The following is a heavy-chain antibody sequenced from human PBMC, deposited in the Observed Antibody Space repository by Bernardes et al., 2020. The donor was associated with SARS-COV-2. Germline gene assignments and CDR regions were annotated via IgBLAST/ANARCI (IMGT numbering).Heavy chain of an antibody. CDR3: AKGRSGSYDY. CDR2: MSASGGST. D-gene: IGHD1-26*01. J-gene: IGHJ4*02. Sequence: GGSLRLSCAASGITFSTYVMSWVRQAPGKGLEWVSDMSASGGSTYYADSVKGRFTIARDNSKNTYTLYLQMNSLRAEDTAVYYCAKGRSGSYDYWGQGTLVTVSS. V-gene: IGHV3-23*01. CDR1: GITFSTYV.